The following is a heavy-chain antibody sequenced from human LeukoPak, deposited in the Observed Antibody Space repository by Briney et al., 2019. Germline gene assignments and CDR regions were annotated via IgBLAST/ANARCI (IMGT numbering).Heavy chain of an antibody. CDR1: GGSFSGYY. Sequence: SETLSLTCAVYGGSFSGYYWSWIRQPPGKGLEWIGEINHSGSTNYNPSLKSRVTISVDTSKNQFSLRLSSVTAADTAVYYCARVVWRYFDYWGQGALVTVSS. CDR2: INHSGST. CDR3: ARVVWRYFDY. D-gene: IGHD2-21*01. J-gene: IGHJ4*02. V-gene: IGHV4-34*01.